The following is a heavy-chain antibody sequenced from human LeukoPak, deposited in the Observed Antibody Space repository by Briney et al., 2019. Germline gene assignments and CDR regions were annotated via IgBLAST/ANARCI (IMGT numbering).Heavy chain of an antibody. CDR1: GFTFSSYG. CDR3: ARDKAVGAIVYYYYGMDV. CDR2: IWYDGSNK. Sequence: GRSLRLSCAASGFTFSSYGMHWVRQAPGKGLEWVAVIWYDGSNKYYADSVKGRFTISRDNSKNTLYLQMNSLRAEDTAVYYCARDKAVGAIVYYYYGMDVWGQGTTVIVSS. V-gene: IGHV3-33*01. D-gene: IGHD3-16*02. J-gene: IGHJ6*02.